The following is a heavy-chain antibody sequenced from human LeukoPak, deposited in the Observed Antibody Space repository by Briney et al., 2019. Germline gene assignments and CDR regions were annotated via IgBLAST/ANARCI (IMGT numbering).Heavy chain of an antibody. CDR3: ARDELSSSWYVVDNWFDP. V-gene: IGHV1-46*01. Sequence: ASVKVSCKASGYTFTSYYMHWVRQAPGQGLEWMGIINPSDGSTNYAQKFQGRVTMTRDMSTSTVYMELSSLRSEDTAVYYCARDELSSSWYVVDNWFDPWGQGTLVTVSS. CDR2: INPSDGST. D-gene: IGHD6-13*01. CDR1: GYTFTSYY. J-gene: IGHJ5*02.